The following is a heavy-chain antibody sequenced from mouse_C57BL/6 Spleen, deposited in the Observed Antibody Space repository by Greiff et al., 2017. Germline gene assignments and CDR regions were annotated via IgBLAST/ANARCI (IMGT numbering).Heavy chain of an antibody. CDR2: IDPADSYT. Sequence: QVQLQQPGAELVMPGASVKLSCKASGYTFTSYWMHWVKQRPGQGLEWIGEIDPADSYTNYTQKFTGKSTLTVDKSSSTAYMKLSSLTSEDSAVYYGARGGNYVFDYWGQGTTLTVSS. CDR3: ARGGNYVFDY. D-gene: IGHD2-1*01. V-gene: IGHV1-69*01. CDR1: GYTFTSYW. J-gene: IGHJ2*01.